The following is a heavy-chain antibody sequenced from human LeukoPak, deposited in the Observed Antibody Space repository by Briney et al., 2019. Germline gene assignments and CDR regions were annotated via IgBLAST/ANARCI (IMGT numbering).Heavy chain of an antibody. D-gene: IGHD6-25*01. CDR1: GGSVSSNNYY. CDR2: IYYSGST. V-gene: IGHV4-39*07. J-gene: IGHJ6*03. CDR3: ARGGGWYYYMDV. Sequence: PSETLSLTCSVSGGSVSSNNYYWGWIRQPPGKGLECIGSIYYSGSTYYNPSLKGRVTISVDTSKNQFSLRLSSVTAADTAVYYCARGGGWYYYMDVWGKGTTVTVSS.